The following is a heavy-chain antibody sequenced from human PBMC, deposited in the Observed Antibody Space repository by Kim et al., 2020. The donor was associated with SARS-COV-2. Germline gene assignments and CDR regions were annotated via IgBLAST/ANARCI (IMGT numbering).Heavy chain of an antibody. CDR2: ISYDGSNK. D-gene: IGHD3-10*01. Sequence: GGSLRLSCAASGFTFSSYGMHWVRQAPGKGLEWVAVISYDGSNKYYADSVKGRFTISRDNSKNTLYLQMNSLRAEDTAVYYCAKDHSGYYGSGSSSWGMDVWGQGTTVTVSS. CDR1: GFTFSSYG. CDR3: AKDHSGYYGSGSSSWGMDV. J-gene: IGHJ6*02. V-gene: IGHV3-30*18.